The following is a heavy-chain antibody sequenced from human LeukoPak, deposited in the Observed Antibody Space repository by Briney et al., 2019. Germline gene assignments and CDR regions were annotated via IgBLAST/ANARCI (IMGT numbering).Heavy chain of an antibody. V-gene: IGHV4-39*07. J-gene: IGHJ6*03. Sequence: SETLSLTCTVSDGSISSSTYYWGWIRQPPGKGLEWIGTIYYSGSTYYNPSPRSRVTISVDTSKNQFSLKLSSVTAADTAVYYCARGPRAAAAFYYYYYMDVWGKGTTVTVSS. CDR1: DGSISSSTYY. CDR3: ARGPRAAAAFYYYYYMDV. CDR2: IYYSGST. D-gene: IGHD6-13*01.